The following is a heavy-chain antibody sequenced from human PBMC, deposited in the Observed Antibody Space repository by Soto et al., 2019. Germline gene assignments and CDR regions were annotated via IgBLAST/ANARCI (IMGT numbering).Heavy chain of an antibody. Sequence: QVQLVESGGGVVQPGRSLRLSCAASGFTFSSYAMHWVRQAPGKGLEWVAVISYDGSNKYYADSVKGRFTISGDNSKNKLYLKRNSVRDEDTAVYYGARGLYCSSTSCYVEPLGYWGQGTLVTVSS. CDR1: GFTFSSYA. CDR3: ARGLYCSSTSCYVEPLGY. V-gene: IGHV3-30-3*01. D-gene: IGHD2-2*01. CDR2: ISYDGSNK. J-gene: IGHJ4*02.